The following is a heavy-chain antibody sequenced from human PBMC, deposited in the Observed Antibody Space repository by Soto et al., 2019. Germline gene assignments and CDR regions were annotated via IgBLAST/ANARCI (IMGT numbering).Heavy chain of an antibody. Sequence: SETLSLTCAVYGGSFSGYYWSWIRQSPGKGLEWIGEVNPTGSTKYNPSLKSRVTISVDTSKNQFSLNLNSVTAADTALYYCARSREQWLVDAFDIWGQGTMVTVSS. D-gene: IGHD6-19*01. CDR1: GGSFSGYY. V-gene: IGHV4-34*01. CDR3: ARSREQWLVDAFDI. J-gene: IGHJ3*02. CDR2: VNPTGST.